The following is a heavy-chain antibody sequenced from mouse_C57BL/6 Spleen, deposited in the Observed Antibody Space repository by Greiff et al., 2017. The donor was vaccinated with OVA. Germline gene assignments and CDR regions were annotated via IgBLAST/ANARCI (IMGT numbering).Heavy chain of an antibody. CDR2: IYPGGGYT. CDR3: YGNYRYAMDY. V-gene: IGHV1-63*01. Sequence: QVQLQQSGAELVRPGTSVKMSCKASGYTFTNYWIGWAKQRPGHGLEWIGDIYPGGGYTNSNEKFKGKATLTADKSSSTAYMQFSSLTSEDSAIYYCYGNYRYAMDYWGQGTSVTVSS. D-gene: IGHD2-1*01. J-gene: IGHJ4*01. CDR1: GYTFTNYW.